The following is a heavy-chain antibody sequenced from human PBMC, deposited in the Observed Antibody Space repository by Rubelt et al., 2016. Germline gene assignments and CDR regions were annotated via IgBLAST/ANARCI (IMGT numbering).Heavy chain of an antibody. V-gene: IGHV4-39*07. Sequence: QLQLQESGPGLVKPSETLSLTCTVSGGSISSSSYYWGWIRQPPGKGLEWIGSIYYSGSTNYNPSLKCRVTISVDTPKNQFALKLSSVTAADTAVYYCARGTYDFWSGYYRGYFDYWGQGTLVTVSS. CDR3: ARGTYDFWSGYYRGYFDY. CDR1: GGSISSSSYY. D-gene: IGHD3-3*01. J-gene: IGHJ4*02. CDR2: IYYSGST.